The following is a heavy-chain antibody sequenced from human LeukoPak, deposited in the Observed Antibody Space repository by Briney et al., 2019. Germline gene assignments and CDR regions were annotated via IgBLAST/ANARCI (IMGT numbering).Heavy chain of an antibody. CDR3: ARDSEMAEGDDP. Sequence: PSETLSLTCAVYGGSFSDFYWSWIRQPPGKGLEWIGTIYYSGSTFYNPSLKSRVTISVDTSKNQFSLKLSSVTAADTAVYYCARDSEMAEGDDPWGQGTLVTVSS. V-gene: IGHV4-34*01. CDR1: GGSFSDFY. CDR2: IYYSGST. J-gene: IGHJ5*02. D-gene: IGHD5-24*01.